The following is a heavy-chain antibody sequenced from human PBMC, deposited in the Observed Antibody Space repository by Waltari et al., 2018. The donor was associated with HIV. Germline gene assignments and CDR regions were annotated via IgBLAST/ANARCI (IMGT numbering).Heavy chain of an antibody. CDR2: IVVGSGNT. CDR3: AAENGYYYGSGSYLTY. D-gene: IGHD3-10*01. V-gene: IGHV1-58*01. Sequence: QMQLVQSGPEVKKPGTSVKVSCKASGFTFNRSAVQWVRQARGQRLEWIGWIVVGSGNTNYAQKFQERVTITRDMSTSTAYMELSSLRYEDTAVYYCAAENGYYYGSGSYLTYWGQGTLVTVSS. J-gene: IGHJ4*02. CDR1: GFTFNRSA.